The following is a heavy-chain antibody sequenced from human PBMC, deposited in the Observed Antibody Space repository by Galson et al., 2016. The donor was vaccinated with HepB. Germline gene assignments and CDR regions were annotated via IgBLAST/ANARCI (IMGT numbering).Heavy chain of an antibody. Sequence: SVKVSCKASGYTFTSYNIHWVRQATGQGLEWMGWMNPNSGNTGYAQKFQGRVTLTRSTSKSTVYMELSSLRSEDMAMYYCARVEYASSTGANRFDYRGQGTPVTVSS. CDR2: MNPNSGNT. D-gene: IGHD6-6*01. J-gene: IGHJ4*02. V-gene: IGHV1-8*02. CDR1: GYTFTSYN. CDR3: ARVEYASSTGANRFDY.